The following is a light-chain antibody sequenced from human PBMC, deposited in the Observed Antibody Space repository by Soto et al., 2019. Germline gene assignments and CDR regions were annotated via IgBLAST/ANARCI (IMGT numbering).Light chain of an antibody. CDR2: KAY. CDR3: QKYNSYSRT. Sequence: ITQSPSTLSACVADIVIITCRASQSISSWLAWYQQKPGKAPKILIYKAYSLESGVPSRFSGSGSGTEFTLTISSLQPDEFATYYCQKYNSYSRTCGQGTKVDI. CDR1: QSISSW. V-gene: IGKV1-5*03. J-gene: IGKJ1*01.